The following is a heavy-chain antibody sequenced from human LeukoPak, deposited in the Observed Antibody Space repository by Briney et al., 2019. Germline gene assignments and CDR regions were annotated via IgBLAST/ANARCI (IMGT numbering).Heavy chain of an antibody. CDR1: GFTFDDYA. V-gene: IGHV3-23*01. CDR2: VGGGRANT. CDR3: AKDMVQRNAVSDPFDI. J-gene: IGHJ3*02. Sequence: PGGSLRLSCAASGFTFDDYAMHWVRQAPGKGLEWVSHVGGGRANTYYADSVKGRFTISRDDSKSTLYLHLTSLRADDTAVYFCAKDMVQRNAVSDPFDIWGQGTMVTVSS. D-gene: IGHD3-10*01.